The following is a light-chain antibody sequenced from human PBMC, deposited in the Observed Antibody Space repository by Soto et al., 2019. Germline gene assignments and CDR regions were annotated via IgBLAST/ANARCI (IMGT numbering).Light chain of an antibody. CDR2: DAS. CDR3: QQYDALPT. J-gene: IGKJ5*01. Sequence: IQMTQSPSSLSASLGDRVTITCQASQDISNYLNWYQQKLGKAPKLLIYDASNLETGVPSRFSGSGSGTDFTFTISSLQPEDTATYYCQQYDALPTFGQGTRLEIK. CDR1: QDISNY. V-gene: IGKV1-33*01.